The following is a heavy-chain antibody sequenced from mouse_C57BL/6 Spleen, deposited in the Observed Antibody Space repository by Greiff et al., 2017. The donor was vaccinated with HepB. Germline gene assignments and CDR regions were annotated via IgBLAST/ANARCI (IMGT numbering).Heavy chain of an antibody. CDR2: IDPSDSYT. CDR1: GYTFTSYW. J-gene: IGHJ2*01. V-gene: IGHV1-69*01. D-gene: IGHD2-10*02. CDR3: ARKYGYYLFDY. Sequence: QVQLQQPGAELVMPGASVKLSCKASGYTFTSYWMHWVKQRPGQGLEWIGEIDPSDSYTNYNQKFKGKSTLTVDKSSSTAYMQLSSLTSEDSAVYYCARKYGYYLFDYWGQGTTLTVSS.